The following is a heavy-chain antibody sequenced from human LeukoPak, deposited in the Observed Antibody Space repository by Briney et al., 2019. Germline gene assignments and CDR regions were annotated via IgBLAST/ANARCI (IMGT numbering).Heavy chain of an antibody. Sequence: SETLSLTCTVSGGSISSGDYYWSWIRQPPGKGLEWIGYIYYSGSTYYNPSLKSRVTMSVDTSKNQFSLKLSSVTAADTAVYYCARGQLATIFPTWDYWGQGTLVTVSS. CDR3: ARGQLATIFPTWDY. D-gene: IGHD5-12*01. CDR2: IYYSGST. J-gene: IGHJ4*02. CDR1: GGSISSGDYY. V-gene: IGHV4-30-4*01.